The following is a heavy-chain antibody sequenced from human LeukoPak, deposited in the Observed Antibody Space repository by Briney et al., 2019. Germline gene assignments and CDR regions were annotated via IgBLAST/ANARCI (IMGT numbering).Heavy chain of an antibody. Sequence: PGGSLRLSCAASGFTFRSYAMSWVRQAPGKGLEWVSTISGSGASTFYADSVKGRFTISRDNAKNSLYLQMNSLRAEDTAVYYCARVHRSGGQPPDYWGQGTLVTVSS. CDR2: ISGSGAST. V-gene: IGHV3-23*01. J-gene: IGHJ4*02. CDR3: ARVHRSGGQPPDY. CDR1: GFTFRSYA. D-gene: IGHD4-23*01.